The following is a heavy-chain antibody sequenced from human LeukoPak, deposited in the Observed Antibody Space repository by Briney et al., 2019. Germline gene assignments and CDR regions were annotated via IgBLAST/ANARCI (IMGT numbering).Heavy chain of an antibody. CDR3: ARGGIAVADFDY. CDR2: MNPNSGNT. CDR1: EYTFTSYD. D-gene: IGHD6-13*01. J-gene: IGHJ4*01. V-gene: IGHV1-8*01. Sequence: ASVKVSCKASEYTFTSYDINWVRQATGQGLEWMGWMNPNSGNTGYAQKFQGRVTMTRNSSISTAYMELSSLRSEDTGDYYCARGGIAVADFDYWGDGTLVTVSS.